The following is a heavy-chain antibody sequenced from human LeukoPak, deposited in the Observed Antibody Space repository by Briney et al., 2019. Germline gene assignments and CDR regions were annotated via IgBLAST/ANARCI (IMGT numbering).Heavy chain of an antibody. V-gene: IGHV3-30*07. CDR1: GFTFSSYA. CDR3: ARGVIIDGYYYYGMDV. Sequence: GGSLRLSCAASGFTFSSYAMHWVRQAPGKGLEWVAVISYDGSNKYYADSVKGRFTISRDNSKNTVYLQMNSLRAEDTAVYYCARGVIIDGYYYYGMDVWGQGTTVTVSS. CDR2: ISYDGSNK. D-gene: IGHD3-3*01. J-gene: IGHJ6*02.